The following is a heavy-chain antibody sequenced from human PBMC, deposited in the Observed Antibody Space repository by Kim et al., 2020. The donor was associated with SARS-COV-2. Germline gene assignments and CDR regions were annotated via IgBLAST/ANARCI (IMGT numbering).Heavy chain of an antibody. J-gene: IGHJ3*02. Sequence: NPSLKSRVTISVDSSKNQFSLKLSSVTAADTAVYYCARDSYGSDGDAFDIWGQGTMVTVSS. D-gene: IGHD3-10*01. CDR3: ARDSYGSDGDAFDI. V-gene: IGHV4-31*02.